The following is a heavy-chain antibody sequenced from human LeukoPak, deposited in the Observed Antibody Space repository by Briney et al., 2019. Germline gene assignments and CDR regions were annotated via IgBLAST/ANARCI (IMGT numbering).Heavy chain of an antibody. Sequence: PSETLSLTCTVSGGSISSYYWSWIRQPPGKGLEWIGYIYYSGSTNYNPSLKSRVTISVDTSKNQFSLKLSSVTAADTAVYYCATTMGSSWHFQHWGQGTLVTVSS. CDR2: IYYSGST. CDR1: GGSISSYY. J-gene: IGHJ1*01. V-gene: IGHV4-59*01. D-gene: IGHD6-13*01. CDR3: ATTMGSSWHFQH.